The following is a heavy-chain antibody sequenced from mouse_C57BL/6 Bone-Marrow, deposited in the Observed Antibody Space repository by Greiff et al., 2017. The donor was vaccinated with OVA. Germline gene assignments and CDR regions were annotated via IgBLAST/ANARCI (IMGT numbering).Heavy chain of an antibody. CDR2: IDPENGDT. D-gene: IGHD2-3*01. CDR3: TTGWLLNPFDY. V-gene: IGHV14-4*01. CDR1: GFNIKDYY. J-gene: IGHJ2*01. Sequence: EVQLQQSGAELVRPGASVKLSCTASGFNIKDYYMHWVKQRPEQGLEWIGWIDPENGDTEYASKFQGKATITADTSSNTAYLQLSSLTSEDTAVYYCTTGWLLNPFDYWGQGTTLTVSS.